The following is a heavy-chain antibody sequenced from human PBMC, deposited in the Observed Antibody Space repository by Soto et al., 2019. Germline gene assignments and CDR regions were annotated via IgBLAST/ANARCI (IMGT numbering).Heavy chain of an antibody. V-gene: IGHV3-7*05. CDR2: IRKDGSQR. CDR3: ARDVSPGSSGLYFDAFDV. CDR1: GFAFSSYW. Sequence: EVQLVESGGGLVQPGGSLTLSCAASGFAFSSYWMTWVRQAPGKGLEWVANIRKDGSQRSYLDSVRGRFTISRDNSKNSLYRQMNSQRAEDTALYFCARDVSPGSSGLYFDAFDVWGQGTMVTVSS. D-gene: IGHD6-25*01. J-gene: IGHJ3*01.